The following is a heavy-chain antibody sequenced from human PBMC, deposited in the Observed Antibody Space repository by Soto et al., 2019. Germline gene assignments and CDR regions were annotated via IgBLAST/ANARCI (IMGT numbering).Heavy chain of an antibody. CDR1: GFTFDDYA. CDR3: AAALGAFDI. CDR2: ISWNSGSI. D-gene: IGHD3-16*01. Sequence: SLRLSCAASGFTFDDYAMHWVRQAPGKGLEWVSGISWNSGSIGYADSVKGRFTISRDNAKNSLYLQMNSLRAEDTALYYCAAALGAFDIWGQGTMVTVSS. J-gene: IGHJ3*02. V-gene: IGHV3-9*01.